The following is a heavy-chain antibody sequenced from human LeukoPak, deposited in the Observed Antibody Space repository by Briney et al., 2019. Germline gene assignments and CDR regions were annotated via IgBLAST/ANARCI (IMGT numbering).Heavy chain of an antibody. D-gene: IGHD3-16*01. J-gene: IGHJ4*02. CDR3: ARGRRYGDY. Sequence: GGSLRLSCAATGFTFIDYYMNLMGQAPGKGLEWVSYISSSGNTIYYADSVKGRFTITRDNAKNSLYLQMNSLRAEVTAVYYCARGRRYGDYWGQGTLVTVSS. CDR2: ISSSGNTI. V-gene: IGHV3-11*01. CDR1: GFTFIDYY.